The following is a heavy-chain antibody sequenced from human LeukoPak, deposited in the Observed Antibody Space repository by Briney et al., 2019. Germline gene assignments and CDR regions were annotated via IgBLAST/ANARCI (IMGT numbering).Heavy chain of an antibody. V-gene: IGHV1-8*01. CDR1: GYTFTSYD. CDR2: MNPNSGNT. D-gene: IGHD3-3*01. J-gene: IGHJ6*02. CDR3: ARDSPEDFWSGYYYYYYYGTDV. Sequence: GASVKVSCKASGYTFTSYDINWVRQATGQGLEWMGWMNPNSGNTGYAQKFQGRVTMTRNTSISTAYMELRSLRSDDTAVYYCARDSPEDFWSGYYYYYYYGTDVWGQGTTVTVSS.